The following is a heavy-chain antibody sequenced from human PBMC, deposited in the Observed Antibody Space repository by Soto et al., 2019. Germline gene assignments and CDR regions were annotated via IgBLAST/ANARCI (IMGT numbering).Heavy chain of an antibody. CDR2: INAGNGNT. J-gene: IGHJ6*02. CDR1: GYTFTSYA. Sequence: CKASGYTFTSYAMHWVRQAPGQRLEWMGWINAGNGNTKYSQKFQGRVTITRDTSASTAYMELSSLRSEDTAVYYCARDPSYYGMDVWGQGTTVTVSS. V-gene: IGHV1-3*01. CDR3: ARDPSYYGMDV.